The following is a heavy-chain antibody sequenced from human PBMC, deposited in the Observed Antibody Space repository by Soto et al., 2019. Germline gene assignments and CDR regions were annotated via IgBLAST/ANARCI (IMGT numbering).Heavy chain of an antibody. CDR1: GGSFSGYY. CDR2: INHSGST. Sequence: SETLSLTCAVYGGSFSGYYWSWIRQPPGKGLEWIGEINHSGSTNYNPSLKSRVTISVDTSKNQFSLKLSSVTAADTAVYYCARGQGDYIWGSYRPAEYWFDPWGQGTLVTVSS. D-gene: IGHD3-16*02. CDR3: ARGQGDYIWGSYRPAEYWFDP. J-gene: IGHJ5*02. V-gene: IGHV4-34*01.